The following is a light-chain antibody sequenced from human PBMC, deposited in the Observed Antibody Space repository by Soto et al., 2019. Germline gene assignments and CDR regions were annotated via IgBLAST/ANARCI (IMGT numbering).Light chain of an antibody. CDR2: DVI. CDR1: SSDVGVYNY. CDR3: CSYAGSSLWV. Sequence: QSALTQPRSVSGSHGQSVTISCTGTSSDVGVYNYVSWYQQHPGKAPQLVIYDVIKRPSGVPYRYSGSKSGNTASLTISGLQAEDEADYYCCSYAGSSLWVFGGGTKLTVL. V-gene: IGLV2-11*01. J-gene: IGLJ3*02.